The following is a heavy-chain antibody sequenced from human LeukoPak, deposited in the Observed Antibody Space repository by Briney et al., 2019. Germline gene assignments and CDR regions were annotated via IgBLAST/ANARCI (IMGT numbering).Heavy chain of an antibody. J-gene: IGHJ4*02. V-gene: IGHV1-2*02. CDR2: INPNSGGT. CDR3: ARAPQSMIVVVITYDY. Sequence: ASVTVSCKASGYTFTGYYMHWVRQAPGQGLEWMVRINPNSGGTNYAQKFQGRVTMTRDTSISTAYMELSRLTSDDTAVYYCARAPQSMIVVVITYDYWGQGTLVTVSS. CDR1: GYTFTGYY. D-gene: IGHD3-22*01.